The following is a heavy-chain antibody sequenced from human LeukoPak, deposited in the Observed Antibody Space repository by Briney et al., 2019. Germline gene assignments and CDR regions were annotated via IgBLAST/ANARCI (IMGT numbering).Heavy chain of an antibody. CDR2: VSGSGGST. V-gene: IGHV3-23*01. D-gene: IGHD5-18*01. CDR3: AKGAAFRGYTYVAN. CDR1: AFTFRPYA. Sequence: PGGSLRLSCAASAFTFRPYAMIWVRQAPGKGLEWVSTVSGSGGSTYYADSVKGRFTISRDNSNNTLYLEMNSLRAEDTAVYYCAKGAAFRGYTYVANGGQGTLVTVSS. J-gene: IGHJ4*02.